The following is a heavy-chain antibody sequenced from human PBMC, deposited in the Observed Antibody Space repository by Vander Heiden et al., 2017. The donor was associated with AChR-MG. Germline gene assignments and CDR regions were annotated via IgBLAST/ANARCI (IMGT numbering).Heavy chain of an antibody. CDR2: MYHSGST. D-gene: IGHD3-3*02. Sequence: QVQLLEPGPGLVKPSETLSLTCTVSSYSISSDYHWGWIRQPPGKGLEWIGSMYHSGSTYYNPSLKSRVSISVDTSKNQFSLTLHSVTAADAAVYYCARSFSLNYYFDYWGQGTLVTVSS. CDR3: ARSFSLNYYFDY. V-gene: IGHV4-38-2*02. J-gene: IGHJ4*02. CDR1: SYSISSDYH.